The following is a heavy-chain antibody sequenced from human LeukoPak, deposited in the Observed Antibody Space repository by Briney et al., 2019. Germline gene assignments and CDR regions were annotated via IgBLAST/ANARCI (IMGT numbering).Heavy chain of an antibody. Sequence: ASVKVSCKASGGTFSSYTISWVRQAPGQGLEWMGRIDPNSGVTNYAQKFQGRVTMTRDTSISTAYMDLSNLRSDDTAVYYCARQDGYSNYSPFDYWGQGTLVTVSS. CDR1: GGTFSSYT. D-gene: IGHD4-11*01. CDR3: ARQDGYSNYSPFDY. J-gene: IGHJ4*02. CDR2: IDPNSGVT. V-gene: IGHV1-2*06.